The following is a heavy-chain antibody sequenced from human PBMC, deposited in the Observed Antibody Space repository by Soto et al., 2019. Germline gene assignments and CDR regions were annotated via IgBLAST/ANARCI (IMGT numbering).Heavy chain of an antibody. CDR3: AKDHAWGRRVTTRFDY. CDR1: GFTFSTYG. Sequence: EVQLLESGGNLVQPGGSLRLSCAASGFTFSTYGMTWVRQAPGKGLEWVSSISDSGDSTYYADSVKGRFTISRDNSKNTLLLQMNSLRAEDTAVYYCAKDHAWGRRVTTRFDYWGQGALVTVSS. V-gene: IGHV3-23*01. J-gene: IGHJ4*02. CDR2: ISDSGDST. D-gene: IGHD4-17*01.